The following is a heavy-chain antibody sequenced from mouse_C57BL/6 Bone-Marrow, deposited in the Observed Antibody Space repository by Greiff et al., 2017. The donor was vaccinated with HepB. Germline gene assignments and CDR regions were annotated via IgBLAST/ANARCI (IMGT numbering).Heavy chain of an antibody. V-gene: IGHV1-54*01. J-gene: IGHJ2*01. CDR2: INHGSGGT. Sequence: QVQLQQSGAELVRPGTSVKLSCKASGYSFTNYLIEWVKQRPGQGVAGIGVINHGSGGTNYNEKFKGKATLTADKSSSTAYMQLSSLTSEDSAVYVCARGRNGYYPYYFDYWGRGTTLTVSS. D-gene: IGHD2-3*01. CDR3: ARGRNGYYPYYFDY. CDR1: GYSFTNYL.